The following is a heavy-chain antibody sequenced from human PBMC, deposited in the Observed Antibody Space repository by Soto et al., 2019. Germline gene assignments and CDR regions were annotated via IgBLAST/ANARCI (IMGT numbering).Heavy chain of an antibody. CDR3: ARGNAGYSSSWYFDY. Sequence: SQTLSLTCAISGDSVSSNSAAWNWIRQSPSRGLEWLGRTYYRSRWYNDYAISVKSRITINPDTSKNQFSLQLNSVTPEDTAVYFCARGNAGYSSSWYFDYWGQGTLVTVSS. V-gene: IGHV6-1*01. J-gene: IGHJ4*02. D-gene: IGHD6-13*01. CDR2: TYYRSRWYN. CDR1: GDSVSSNSAA.